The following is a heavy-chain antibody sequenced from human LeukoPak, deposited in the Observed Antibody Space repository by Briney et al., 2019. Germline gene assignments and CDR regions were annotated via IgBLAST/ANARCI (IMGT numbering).Heavy chain of an antibody. J-gene: IGHJ6*02. D-gene: IGHD2-2*01. V-gene: IGHV4-31*03. Sequence: SETLSLTCTVSGDSISSGGYYWSWIRQHPGKGLEWIGYIYYSGSAYYNPSLKSRVTISVDTSKNQFSLKLSSVTAADTAVYYCARDLRGGYCSSTSCTPYGMDVWGQGTTVTVSS. CDR2: IYYSGSA. CDR3: ARDLRGGYCSSTSCTPYGMDV. CDR1: GDSISSGGYY.